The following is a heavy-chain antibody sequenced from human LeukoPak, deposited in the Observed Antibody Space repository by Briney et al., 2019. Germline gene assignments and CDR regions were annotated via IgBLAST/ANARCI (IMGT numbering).Heavy chain of an antibody. D-gene: IGHD6-19*01. CDR1: GFTFSDYA. CDR3: VAGIEY. CDR2: ISAKSDTI. Sequence: GGSLRLSCATSGFTFSDYALSWVRQAPGKGPEWITAISAKSDTIYYADSVKGRFTVSRDNSKNMLYLQMNSLRAEDTATYYSVAGIEYWGQGTLVTVSS. V-gene: IGHV3-23*01. J-gene: IGHJ4*02.